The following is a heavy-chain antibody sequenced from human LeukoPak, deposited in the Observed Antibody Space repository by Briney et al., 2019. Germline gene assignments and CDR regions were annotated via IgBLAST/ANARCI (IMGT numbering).Heavy chain of an antibody. J-gene: IGHJ6*02. Sequence: SQTLSLTCTVSGGSISSGGYYWSWIRQHPGKGLEWIGYIYYSGSTYYNPSLKCRVTISVDTSKNQFSLKLSSVTAADTAVYYCAREAVTTGFTYYGMDVWGQGTTVTVSS. CDR3: AREAVTTGFTYYGMDV. CDR1: GGSISSGGYY. D-gene: IGHD4-17*01. V-gene: IGHV4-31*03. CDR2: IYYSGST.